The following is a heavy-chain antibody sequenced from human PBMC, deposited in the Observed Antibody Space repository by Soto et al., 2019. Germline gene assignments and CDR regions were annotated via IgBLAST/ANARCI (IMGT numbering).Heavy chain of an antibody. Sequence: PGGSLRLSCAASGFTFTRYSMNWVRQAPGKGLEWVSSISSTTNYIYYGDSMKGRFTISRDNAKNSLYLEMNSLRAEDTAVYYCATERGPTYYFDYWGQGTLVTVSS. CDR2: ISSTTNYI. V-gene: IGHV3-21*04. D-gene: IGHD2-21*01. CDR1: GFTFTRYS. J-gene: IGHJ4*02. CDR3: ATERGPTYYFDY.